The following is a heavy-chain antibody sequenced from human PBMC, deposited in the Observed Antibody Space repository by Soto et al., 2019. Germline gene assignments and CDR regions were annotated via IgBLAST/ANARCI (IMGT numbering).Heavy chain of an antibody. V-gene: IGHV3-30-3*01. CDR3: ARDRYSSGLEY. Sequence: QVQLVESGGGVVQPGRSLRLSCAASGFTFSSYAMHWVRQAPGKGLEWVAVISYDGSNKYYADSVKGRFTISRDNSKNTLYLQMNSLRAEDTAVYYCARDRYSSGLEYWGQGTLVTVSS. CDR1: GFTFSSYA. J-gene: IGHJ4*02. CDR2: ISYDGSNK. D-gene: IGHD6-19*01.